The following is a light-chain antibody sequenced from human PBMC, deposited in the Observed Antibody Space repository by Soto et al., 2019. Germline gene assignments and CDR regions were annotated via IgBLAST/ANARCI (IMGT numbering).Light chain of an antibody. J-gene: IGLJ1*01. V-gene: IGLV2-14*01. CDR1: TSDIGDYNY. CDR2: LVS. CDR3: TSWGI. Sequence: QSVLTQPASVSGSPGQSITISCIGTTSDIGDYNYVSWYQHLPDKVPKLIISLVSNRPSGVSNRFSGSKSGNTASLTISGLQDEDEGDYYCTSWGIFGPGTKVTVL.